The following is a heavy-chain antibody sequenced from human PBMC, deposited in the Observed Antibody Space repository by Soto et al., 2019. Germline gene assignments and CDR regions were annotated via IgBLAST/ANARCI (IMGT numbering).Heavy chain of an antibody. V-gene: IGHV1-3*01. Sequence: ASVKVSCKASGYTFTSYAMHWVRQAPGQRLEWMGWINAGNGNTKYSQKFQGRVTITRDTSASTAYMELSSLRSEDTAVYYCARVSEDTGGYSSSWELFDYWGQGTLVTVSS. CDR2: INAGNGNT. J-gene: IGHJ4*02. CDR1: GYTFTSYA. CDR3: ARVSEDTGGYSSSWELFDY. D-gene: IGHD6-13*01.